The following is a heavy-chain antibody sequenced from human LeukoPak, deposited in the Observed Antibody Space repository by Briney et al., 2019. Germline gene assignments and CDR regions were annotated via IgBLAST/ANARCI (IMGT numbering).Heavy chain of an antibody. J-gene: IGHJ4*02. V-gene: IGHV4-39*01. D-gene: IGHD1-26*01. Sequence: PSETLSLTCTVSGGSISSSSYYRGWIRQPPGKGLEWIGSIYYGGSTYYNPSLRSRATISVDTSKNQFSLKLSSVTASDTAVYYCATRGNEVGAISFGYWGQGTLVTVSS. CDR1: GGSISSSSYY. CDR3: ATRGNEVGAISFGY. CDR2: IYYGGST.